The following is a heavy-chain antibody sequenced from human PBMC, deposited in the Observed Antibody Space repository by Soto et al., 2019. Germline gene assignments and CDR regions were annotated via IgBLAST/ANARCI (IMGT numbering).Heavy chain of an antibody. Sequence: QVQLVQSGAEVKKPGASVKVSCKASGYTFTSYAMNWVRQAPGQRLEWMGWINAGNGNTKYTQKFQGRVTITRDTSASTVDMELRSLRSEDTDVYACASDVGDTDYWGQGTLVTVSS. CDR1: GYTFTSYA. V-gene: IGHV1-3*01. CDR3: ASDVGDTDY. CDR2: INAGNGNT. D-gene: IGHD3-3*01. J-gene: IGHJ4*02.